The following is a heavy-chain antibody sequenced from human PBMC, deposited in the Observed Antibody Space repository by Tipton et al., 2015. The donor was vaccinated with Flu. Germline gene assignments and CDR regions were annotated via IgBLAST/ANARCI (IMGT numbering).Heavy chain of an antibody. CDR1: GGSISSHC. Sequence: TLSLTCTVSGGSISSHCWSWIRQPPGKGLEWIGYIYFTESTNYNPSLKSRVTISVDMSKNQFSLKLTSVTAADTAVYYCARGGGSPSYWGQGTLVTVSS. CDR2: IYFTEST. V-gene: IGHV4-59*11. J-gene: IGHJ4*02. CDR3: ARGGGSPSY. D-gene: IGHD2-15*01.